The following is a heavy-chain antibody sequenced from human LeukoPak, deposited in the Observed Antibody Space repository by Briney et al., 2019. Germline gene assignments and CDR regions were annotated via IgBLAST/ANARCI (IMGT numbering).Heavy chain of an antibody. J-gene: IGHJ4*02. V-gene: IGHV4-39*01. CDR1: GGSISSSSYY. Sequence: SETLSPTCTVSGGSISSSSYYWGWIRQPPGKGLEWIGSIYYSGSTYYNPSLKSRVTISVDTSKNQFSLKLSSVTAADTAVYYCARLVEMATIGYWGQGTLVTVSS. D-gene: IGHD5-24*01. CDR3: ARLVEMATIGY. CDR2: IYYSGST.